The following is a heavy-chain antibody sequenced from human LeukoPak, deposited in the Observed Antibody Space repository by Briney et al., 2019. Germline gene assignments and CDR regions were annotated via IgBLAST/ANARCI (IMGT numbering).Heavy chain of an antibody. V-gene: IGHV1-2*02. Sequence: ASVKVSCKASGYTFTGYYMHWVRQAPGQGLEWMGWINPNSGGTNYAQKFQGRVTMTRDTSISTAYMELSRLRSDDTAVYYCAREGGSSPYYYYGMDVWAKGPRSPSP. J-gene: IGHJ6*02. CDR3: AREGGSSPYYYYGMDV. CDR1: GYTFTGYY. CDR2: INPNSGGT. D-gene: IGHD3-16*01.